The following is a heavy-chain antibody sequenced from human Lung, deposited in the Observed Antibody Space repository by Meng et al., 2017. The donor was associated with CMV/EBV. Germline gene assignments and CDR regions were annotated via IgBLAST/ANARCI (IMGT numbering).Heavy chain of an antibody. V-gene: IGHV1-8*01. D-gene: IGHD3-16*01. Sequence: ASVKVSCKASGYTFSTYDINWVRQATGQGLEWMGWMNPNSGNTGYAQKFQGRVTMTRNTSISTAYMELSDLRSEDTAVYYCARDLRGGYQGMGEFRNNWVDPWGHCTLVTFSS. J-gene: IGHJ5*02. CDR3: ARDLRGGYQGMGEFRNNWVDP. CDR1: GYTFSTYD. CDR2: MNPNSGNT.